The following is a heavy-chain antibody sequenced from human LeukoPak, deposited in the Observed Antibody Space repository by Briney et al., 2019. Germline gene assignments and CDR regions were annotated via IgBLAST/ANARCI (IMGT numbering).Heavy chain of an antibody. V-gene: IGHV3-30*04. Sequence: GGSLRLSCAASGLTFSSLAMDRVRQAPGKGLEWVGDISYDGTYASYAASVRGRFTISRDNSKNTLYLQMNSLRTEDTAVYYCATESSLSNWGLGTLVTVSS. J-gene: IGHJ4*02. CDR1: GLTFSSLA. CDR3: ATESSLSN. CDR2: ISYDGTYA. D-gene: IGHD2/OR15-2a*01.